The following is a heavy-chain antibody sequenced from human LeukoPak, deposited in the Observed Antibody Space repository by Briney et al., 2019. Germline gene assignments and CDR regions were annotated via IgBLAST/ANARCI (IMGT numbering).Heavy chain of an antibody. D-gene: IGHD3-10*01. CDR2: IYPGDSDT. CDR1: GYSFTNYW. Sequence: GESLKISCKGSGYSFTNYWIGWVRQMPGKGLGWMGIIYPGDSDTTYSPSFQGQVTISADKSISTAYLQWSSLKASDTAMYYCARTYGSGSYNFDYWGQGTLVTVSS. V-gene: IGHV5-51*01. J-gene: IGHJ4*02. CDR3: ARTYGSGSYNFDY.